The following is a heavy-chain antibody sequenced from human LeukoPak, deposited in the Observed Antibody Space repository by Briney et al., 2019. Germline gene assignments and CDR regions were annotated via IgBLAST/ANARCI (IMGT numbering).Heavy chain of an antibody. J-gene: IGHJ4*02. CDR3: STSPSFGSSWYQFNY. V-gene: IGHV3-30-3*01. CDR2: ISYDGSNK. Sequence: GGSLRLSCAASGFTFSSYAMHWVRQAPGKGLEWVAVISYDGSNKYYSDSVKGRFTISRDNSQNTLYLQMKTLRAEDTAVYYCSTSPSFGSSWYQFNYWGQGALVIVSS. D-gene: IGHD6-13*01. CDR1: GFTFSSYA.